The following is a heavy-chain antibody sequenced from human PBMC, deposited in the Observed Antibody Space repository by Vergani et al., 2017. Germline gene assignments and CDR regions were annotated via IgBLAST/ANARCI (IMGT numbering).Heavy chain of an antibody. CDR1: GYSFTSYW. J-gene: IGHJ3*02. CDR2: IDPSDSYT. CDR3: ARHSPGSIAGAGYAFDI. D-gene: IGHD6-19*01. V-gene: IGHV5-10-1*01. Sequence: EVQLVQSGAEVKKPGESMKISCKGSGYSFTSYWISWVRQMPGKGLEWMGRIDPSDSYTNYSPSFQGHVTSAADKSISTAYLQWSSLKASDTAMYYCARHSPGSIAGAGYAFDIWGQGTMVTVSS.